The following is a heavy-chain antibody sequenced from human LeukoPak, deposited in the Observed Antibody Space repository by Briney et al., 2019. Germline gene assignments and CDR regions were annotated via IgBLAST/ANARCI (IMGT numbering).Heavy chain of an antibody. J-gene: IGHJ4*02. CDR3: ESAISGTTGIYFDD. D-gene: IGHD1-20*01. Sequence: ASVKVSCKASGYTFTSYGISWVRQAPGQGLEWMGWISAYNGNTNYAQKLQGRVTMTTDTSTSTAYMELRSLRSEDTAVYYCESAISGTTGIYFDDWGQGTLVTVSS. CDR2: ISAYNGNT. V-gene: IGHV1-18*01. CDR1: GYTFTSYG.